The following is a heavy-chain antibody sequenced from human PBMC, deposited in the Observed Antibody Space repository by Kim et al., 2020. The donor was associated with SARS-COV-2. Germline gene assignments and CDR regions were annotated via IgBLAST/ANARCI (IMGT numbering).Heavy chain of an antibody. CDR1: GFTFSNYA. CDR3: ARDRCTGGSCQRNSFDM. CDR2: ISYDGVNN. Sequence: GGSLRLSCTASGFTFSNYAIYWVRQAPGKGLEWMAVISYDGVNNNYADSVKGRFTISRDNSKNTVYLQMSSLRPEDTAVYYCARDRCTGGSCQRNSFDMWGQGTMVTVSS. V-gene: IGHV3-30-3*01. J-gene: IGHJ3*02. D-gene: IGHD2-15*01.